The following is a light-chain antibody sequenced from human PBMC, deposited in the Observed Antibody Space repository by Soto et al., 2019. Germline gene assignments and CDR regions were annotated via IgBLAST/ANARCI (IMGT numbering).Light chain of an antibody. Sequence: DIQMTQSPSSLSASVGDRVTITCRASQGISSYLAWYQQKPGKAPKLLIYAASTLQSGVPSRFSGSGSGTEFTLTINNLQREDFATYYCQESFFTLGTFGRGTKV. CDR2: AAS. CDR3: QESFFTLGT. CDR1: QGISSY. J-gene: IGKJ1*01. V-gene: IGKV1-9*01.